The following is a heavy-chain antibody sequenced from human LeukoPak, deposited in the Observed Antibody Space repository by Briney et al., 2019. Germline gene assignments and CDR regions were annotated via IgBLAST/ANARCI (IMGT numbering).Heavy chain of an antibody. D-gene: IGHD3-10*01. V-gene: IGHV1-69*13. CDR1: GGTFSSYA. CDR3: AKSREVRGVIGFDY. Sequence: GASVKVSCKASGGTFSSYAISWVRQAPGQGLEWMGGIIPIFGTANYAQKFQGRVTITADESTSTAYMELSSLRSEDTAVYYCAKSREVRGVIGFDYWGQGTLVTVSS. J-gene: IGHJ4*02. CDR2: IIPIFGTA.